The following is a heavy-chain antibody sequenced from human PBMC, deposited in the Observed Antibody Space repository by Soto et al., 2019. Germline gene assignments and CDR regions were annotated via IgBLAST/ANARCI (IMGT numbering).Heavy chain of an antibody. D-gene: IGHD6-19*01. CDR3: ARVVSVAGRGDWFDP. Sequence: QVQLVQSGAEVKKPGASVKVSCKASGYTFTSYGISWVRQAPGQGLEWMGWISAYNGNTNYAQKLQGRVTMTTDTSTSTADMELRSLRSDDTAVYYCARVVSVAGRGDWFDPWGQGTLVTVSS. V-gene: IGHV1-18*01. J-gene: IGHJ5*02. CDR1: GYTFTSYG. CDR2: ISAYNGNT.